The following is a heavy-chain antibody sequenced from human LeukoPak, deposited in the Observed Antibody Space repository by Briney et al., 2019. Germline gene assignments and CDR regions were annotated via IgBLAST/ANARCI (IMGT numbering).Heavy chain of an antibody. D-gene: IGHD1-26*01. CDR3: ASESFSGSYYVPQTHFDY. J-gene: IGHJ4*02. Sequence: PGGSLRLSCAASGFTFSSYWMHWVRQAPGKGLVWVSRINSDGSSRSYADSVKGRFTISRDNSKNTLYLQMNSLRAEDTAVYYCASESFSGSYYVPQTHFDYWGQGTLVTVSS. CDR2: INSDGSSR. CDR1: GFTFSSYW. V-gene: IGHV3-74*01.